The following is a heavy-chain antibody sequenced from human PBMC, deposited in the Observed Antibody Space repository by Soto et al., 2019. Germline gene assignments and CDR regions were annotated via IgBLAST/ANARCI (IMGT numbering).Heavy chain of an antibody. V-gene: IGHV6-1*01. CDR3: ARDHPVLRFLEWLLTVGWFDP. CDR1: GDSVSSNSAA. Sequence: SQTLSLTCAISGDSVSSNSAAWNWIRQSPSRGLEWLGRTYYRSKWYNDYAVSVKSRITINPDTSKNQFSLQLNSVTPEDTAVYYCARDHPVLRFLEWLLTVGWFDPWGQGTLVTVSS. D-gene: IGHD3-3*01. CDR2: TYYRSKWYN. J-gene: IGHJ5*02.